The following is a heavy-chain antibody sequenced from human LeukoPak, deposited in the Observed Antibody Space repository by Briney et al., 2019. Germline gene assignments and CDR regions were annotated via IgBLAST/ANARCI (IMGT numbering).Heavy chain of an antibody. CDR3: ARGRPPDYGDGMVD. D-gene: IGHD4-17*01. CDR2: MNPNSGNT. V-gene: IGHV1-8*02. CDR1: GYTFTGYY. J-gene: IGHJ4*02. Sequence: ASVKVSCKASGYTFTGYYMHWVRQAPGQGLEWMGWMNPNSGNTGYAQKFQGRVTMTRNTSISTAYMELSSLRSEDTAVYYCARGRPPDYGDGMVDWGQGTLVTVSS.